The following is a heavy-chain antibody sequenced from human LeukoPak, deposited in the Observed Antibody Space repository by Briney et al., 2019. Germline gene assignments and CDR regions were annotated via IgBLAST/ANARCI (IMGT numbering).Heavy chain of an antibody. Sequence: QSGKSLRLSCAASGFTFSAYGMHWVRQAPGKGLEWVSAISGSGGSTYYADSVKGRFTISRDNSKNMLYLQMNSLRAEDTALYYCAKENYDSSGYPYDYWGQGTLVTVSS. J-gene: IGHJ4*02. D-gene: IGHD3-22*01. CDR1: GFTFSAYG. CDR3: AKENYDSSGYPYDY. CDR2: ISGSGGST. V-gene: IGHV3-23*01.